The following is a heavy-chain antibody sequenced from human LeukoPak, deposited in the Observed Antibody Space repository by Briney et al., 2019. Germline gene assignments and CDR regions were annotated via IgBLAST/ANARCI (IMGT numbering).Heavy chain of an antibody. CDR3: ARVPRNLWFGEDI. CDR1: GGSFSGYY. V-gene: IGHV4-34*01. D-gene: IGHD3-10*01. J-gene: IGHJ3*02. Sequence: PSETLSLTCAVYGGSFSGYYWSWIRQPPGKGLEWIGEINHSGSTNYNPSLKSRVTISVDTSKNQFSLKLSSVTAADTAVYYCARVPRNLWFGEDIWGQGTMVTVSS. CDR2: INHSGST.